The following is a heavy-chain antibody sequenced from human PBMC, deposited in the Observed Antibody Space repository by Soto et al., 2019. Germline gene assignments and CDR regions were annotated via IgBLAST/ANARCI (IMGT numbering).Heavy chain of an antibody. D-gene: IGHD3-3*01. J-gene: IGHJ5*02. CDR3: ARSSGGNFGIIIEGSNWFDP. CDR2: INAHSGGT. CDR1: GFSFTGYY. V-gene: IGHV1-2*02. Sequence: ASVKVSCKASGFSFTGYYIHWLRQAPGQGLEWMGWINAHSGGTEYAQKFQGRVTLTRGTSRSTVYMELRSLRSDDTAIYYCARSSGGNFGIIIEGSNWFDPWGQGTLVTVSS.